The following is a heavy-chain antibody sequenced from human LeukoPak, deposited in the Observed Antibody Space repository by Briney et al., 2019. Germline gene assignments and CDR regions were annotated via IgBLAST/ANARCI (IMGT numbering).Heavy chain of an antibody. CDR1: GGSIRSGDYF. D-gene: IGHD4-23*01. CDR3: ARENNDYGGKKAFDY. Sequence: SETLSLTCAVSGGSIRSGDYFWSWIRQPPGKGLEWIVHIHYSGNTYYNPSLKSRVSISVDTSKNQFSLKLSSVTAADTAVYYCARENNDYGGKKAFDYWGQGTLVTVSS. V-gene: IGHV4-30-4*01. CDR2: IHYSGNT. J-gene: IGHJ4*02.